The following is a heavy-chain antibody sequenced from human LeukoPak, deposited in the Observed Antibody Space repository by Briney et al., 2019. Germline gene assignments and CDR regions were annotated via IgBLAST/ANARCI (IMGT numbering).Heavy chain of an antibody. J-gene: IGHJ3*02. CDR1: GFTFSSYA. CDR3: ARDTHCSSTSCYNAFDI. CDR2: ISGSGGST. D-gene: IGHD2-2*02. V-gene: IGHV3-23*01. Sequence: HAGGSLRLSCAASGFTFSSYAMSWVRQAPGKGLEWVSAISGSGGSTYYADSVKGRFTISRDNSKNTLYLQMNSLRAEDTAVYYCARDTHCSSTSCYNAFDIWGQGTMVTVSS.